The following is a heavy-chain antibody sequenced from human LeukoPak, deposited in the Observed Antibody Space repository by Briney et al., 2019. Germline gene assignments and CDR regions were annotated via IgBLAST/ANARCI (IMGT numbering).Heavy chain of an antibody. D-gene: IGHD6-13*01. J-gene: IGHJ4*02. V-gene: IGHV4-34*01. CDR3: ARGRYLTTSGGAAAGFLDY. CDR1: GGSFSGYY. CDR2: INHSGST. Sequence: PSETLSLTCAVSGGSFSGYYWNWIRQSPGKGLEWVGEINHSGSTHYNPSLKSRVTISVDTSQKQFSLRLTSVTAADTAVYYCARGRYLTTSGGAAAGFLDYWGQGSLVTVST.